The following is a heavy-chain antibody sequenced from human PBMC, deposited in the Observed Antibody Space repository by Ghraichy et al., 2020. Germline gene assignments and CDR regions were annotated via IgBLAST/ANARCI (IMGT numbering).Heavy chain of an antibody. CDR2: ISSRSTYI. CDR1: GFNFSNYS. CDR3: ARDHFETYGSGNIADNYFRIDV. D-gene: IGHD3-10*01. Sequence: GGSLRLSCVASGFNFSNYSMNWVRQAPGKGLEWVSAISSRSTYISYADHLKGRFTISRDNAKNSLFLQMNSLRAEDTAVYYCARDHFETYGSGNIADNYFRIDVWGQGTTVTVSS. J-gene: IGHJ6*02. V-gene: IGHV3-21*01.